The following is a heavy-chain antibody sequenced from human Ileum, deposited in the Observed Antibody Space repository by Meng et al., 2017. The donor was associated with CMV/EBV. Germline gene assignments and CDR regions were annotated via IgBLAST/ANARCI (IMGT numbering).Heavy chain of an antibody. CDR3: ARGPGASTREGFDY. V-gene: IGHV4-4*07. J-gene: IGHJ4*02. CDR2: FYSSDTY. D-gene: IGHD1-26*01. CDR1: GGSVNNYY. Sequence: VRRQGPGPGLVKPSETLSLTCIVSGGSVNNYYWSWIRQSAGKGLEWIGRFYSSDTYNYHPSLDSRVTMSLDTSKNQFSLNLRSVTAADTATYYCARGPGASTREGFDYWGLGTLVTVS.